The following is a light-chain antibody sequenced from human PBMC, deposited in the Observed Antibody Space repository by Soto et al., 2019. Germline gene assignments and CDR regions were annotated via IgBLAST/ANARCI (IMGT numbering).Light chain of an antibody. J-gene: IGKJ1*01. CDR2: GAS. CDR1: QSVNINY. V-gene: IGKV3-20*01. CDR3: QQYDSSPRT. Sequence: EIVLTQSPGTLSLSPGERATLSCRASQSVNINYLAWYQQKPGQGPRLLMYGASSRATVIPDRFSGSGSGTAFKLTISRLEPEDFAVYYCQQYDSSPRTFGQGTKVEIK.